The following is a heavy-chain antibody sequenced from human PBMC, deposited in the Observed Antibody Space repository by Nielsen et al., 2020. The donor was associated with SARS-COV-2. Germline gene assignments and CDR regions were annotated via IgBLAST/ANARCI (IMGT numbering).Heavy chain of an antibody. CDR3: ARLGESTSSSSWPLGY. J-gene: IGHJ4*02. Sequence: GGSLRLSCKGSGYIFTSYWISWVRQMPGKGLEWMGRIDPSDSYTNYSPSFQGHVTISADKSISTAYLQWSSLKASDTAMYYCARLGESTSSSSWPLGYWGQGTLVTVSS. V-gene: IGHV5-10-1*01. CDR2: IDPSDSYT. CDR1: GYIFTSYW. D-gene: IGHD6-13*01.